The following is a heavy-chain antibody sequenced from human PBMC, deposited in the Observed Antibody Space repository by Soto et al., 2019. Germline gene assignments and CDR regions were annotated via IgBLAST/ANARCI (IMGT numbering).Heavy chain of an antibody. CDR3: ARDTTDSSGYYYLDAFDI. D-gene: IGHD3-22*01. CDR2: ISSSSSYI. J-gene: IGHJ3*02. CDR1: GFTFSSYS. V-gene: IGHV3-21*01. Sequence: GGSLRLSCAAPGFTFSSYSMNWVRQAPGKGLEWVSSISSSSSYIYYADSVKGRFTISRDNAKNSLYLQMNSLRAEDTAVYYCARDTTDSSGYYYLDAFDIWGQGTMVTVSS.